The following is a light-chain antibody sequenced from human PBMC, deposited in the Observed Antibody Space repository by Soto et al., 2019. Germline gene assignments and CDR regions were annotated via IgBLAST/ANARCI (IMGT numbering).Light chain of an antibody. CDR2: GAS. J-gene: IGKJ1*01. Sequence: MEMSPAPATLSIYPGETATLSSRASQSVSSNLAWYQQKPGQPPRLLIYGASTGATGIPARFSGSGSGTEFTLTIGSLQSEDFALYYCQQYNNSPRTFGQGTKVDIK. CDR3: QQYNNSPRT. CDR1: QSVSSN. V-gene: IGKV3-15*01.